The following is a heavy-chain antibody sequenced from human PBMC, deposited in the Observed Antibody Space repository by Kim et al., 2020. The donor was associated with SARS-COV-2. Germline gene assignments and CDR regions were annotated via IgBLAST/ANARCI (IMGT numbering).Heavy chain of an antibody. CDR3: ARDSLVLRYFDWLLSPSHFDY. CDR2: IWYDGSNK. Sequence: GGSLRLSCAASGFTFSSYGMHWVRQAPGKGLEWVAVIWYDGSNKYYADSVKGRFTISRDNSKNTLYLQMNSLRAEDTAVYYCARDSLVLRYFDWLLSPSHFDYWGQGTLVTVSS. D-gene: IGHD3-9*01. CDR1: GFTFSSYG. J-gene: IGHJ4*02. V-gene: IGHV3-33*01.